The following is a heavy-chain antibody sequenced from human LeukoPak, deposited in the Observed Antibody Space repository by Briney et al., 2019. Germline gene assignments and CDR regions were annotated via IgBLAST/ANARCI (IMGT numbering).Heavy chain of an antibody. CDR2: IYPRDGST. J-gene: IGHJ5*02. D-gene: IGHD6-13*01. CDR3: ARDPLAAHSGFDP. V-gene: IGHV1-46*01. CDR1: GYSFTSNY. Sequence: ASVKVSCKASGYSFTSNYIHWVRQAPGQGLEWMGMIYPRDGSTSYAQKFQGRVTVTRDTSTSTVYMELSSLRSEDTAVYYCARDPLAAHSGFDPWGQGTLVTVSS.